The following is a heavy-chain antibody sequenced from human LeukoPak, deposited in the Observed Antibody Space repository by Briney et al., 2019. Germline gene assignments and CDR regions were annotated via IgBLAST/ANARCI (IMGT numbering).Heavy chain of an antibody. D-gene: IGHD5-24*01. CDR3: ARRGRWLQFNFDY. CDR2: IYKSGRT. J-gene: IGHJ4*02. V-gene: IGHV4-4*08. CDR1: VAPSVVTT. Sequence: SETLSLTCIVLVAPSVVTTGAGSGSPQGRDRIYKSGRTNYNPSLKSRVTISVDTPNNQFSLRLSSVTAADAAVYYCARRGRWLQFNFDYWGQGTLVTVSS.